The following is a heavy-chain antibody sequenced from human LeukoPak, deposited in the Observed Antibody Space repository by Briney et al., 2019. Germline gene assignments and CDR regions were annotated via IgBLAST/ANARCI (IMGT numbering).Heavy chain of an antibody. Sequence: GGSLRLSCAASGFTFSSYWMSWVRQAPGKGLEWVANIKQDGSEKYYVDSVKGRFTISRDNAKNSLYLQMNSLRAEDTAVYYCARARLDFWSGYYLDYWGQGTLVTVSS. CDR3: ARARLDFWSGYYLDY. J-gene: IGHJ4*02. CDR2: IKQDGSEK. D-gene: IGHD3-3*01. CDR1: GFTFSSYW. V-gene: IGHV3-7*01.